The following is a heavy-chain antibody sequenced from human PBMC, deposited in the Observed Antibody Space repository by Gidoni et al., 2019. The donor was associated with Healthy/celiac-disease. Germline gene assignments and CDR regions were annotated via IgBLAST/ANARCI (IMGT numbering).Heavy chain of an antibody. CDR1: GSTFSSDA. CDR3: AKDHFVDTAMVTPYDY. Sequence: EVQLLESGGGLVQPGGSLRLSCAPSGSTFSSDAMIWGRQAPGKGLEWVSSISGSGGSTYYADSVKGRFTISRDNSKNTLYLQMNSLRAEDTAVYYCAKDHFVDTAMVTPYDYWGQGTLVTVSS. CDR2: ISGSGGST. V-gene: IGHV3-23*01. J-gene: IGHJ4*02. D-gene: IGHD5-18*01.